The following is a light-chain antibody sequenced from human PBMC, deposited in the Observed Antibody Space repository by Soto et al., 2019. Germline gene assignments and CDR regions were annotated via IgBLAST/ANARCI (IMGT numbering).Light chain of an antibody. V-gene: IGKV3-11*01. CDR1: QSVSSY. CDR2: DAS. Sequence: EIVLTQSPATLSLSPGERATLSCRASQSVSSYLAWYQQKPGEAPRLLIYDASNRATCIPARFSGSGSGTDFTLSISSREAEDFAVYYCHQRSNWPQLTFGGGTKVEIK. J-gene: IGKJ4*01. CDR3: HQRSNWPQLT.